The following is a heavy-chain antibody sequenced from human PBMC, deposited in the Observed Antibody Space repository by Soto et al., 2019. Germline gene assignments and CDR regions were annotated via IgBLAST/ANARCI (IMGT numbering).Heavy chain of an antibody. CDR1: GYNFTGNY. V-gene: IGHV1-2*02. CDR3: AKDSTFES. CDR2: INPNSGGT. J-gene: IGHJ5*01. Sequence: QVQLVQSGAEVKKPGASVKVSCKASGYNFTGNYLHWVRQATGQGLVWMGWINPNSGGTNYAQKFQGRVTMTRDTCISTAYLELSTLRSDDTAVYYCAKDSTFESWGQGTLVTVSS.